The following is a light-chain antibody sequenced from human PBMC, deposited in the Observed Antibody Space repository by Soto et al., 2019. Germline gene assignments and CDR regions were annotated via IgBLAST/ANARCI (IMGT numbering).Light chain of an antibody. CDR1: SSDVGSYNL. J-gene: IGLJ1*01. CDR2: EGS. CDR3: FSYAGGSTYV. V-gene: IGLV2-23*01. Sequence: QSVLTQPASVSGSPGQSITISCTGTSSDVGSYNLVSWYQQHPGKAPKLMIYEGSKRPSGVSNRFFGSQSGNTASLTISGLQAEDEADYYCFSYAGGSTYVFGTGTKVT.